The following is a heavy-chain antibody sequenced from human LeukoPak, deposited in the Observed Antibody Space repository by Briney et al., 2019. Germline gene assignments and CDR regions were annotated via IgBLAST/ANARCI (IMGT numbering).Heavy chain of an antibody. Sequence: ASVKVSCKASGYTFTTYGISWVRQAPGQGLEWMGWISAFNGNTNYAQNLQGRVTMTTDTPTSTAYMELRSLRSDDTAVYYCALFYSSSHPFDYWGQGTLATVSS. D-gene: IGHD6-6*01. J-gene: IGHJ4*02. CDR2: ISAFNGNT. CDR3: ALFYSSSHPFDY. V-gene: IGHV1-18*01. CDR1: GYTFTTYG.